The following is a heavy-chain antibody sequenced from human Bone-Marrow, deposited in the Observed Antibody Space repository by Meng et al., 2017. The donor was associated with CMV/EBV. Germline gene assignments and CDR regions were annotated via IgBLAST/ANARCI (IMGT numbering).Heavy chain of an antibody. J-gene: IGHJ4*02. CDR2: INSDGSNT. D-gene: IGHD3/OR15-3a*01. CDR1: GFTFTTYW. Sequence: SGFTFTTYWMHWVRQAPGKGLVWVSRINSDGSNTNYADSVKGRFTISRDNARNTLYLQMNSLRAEDTAVFYCARAEDSWTGPHFDYWGQGTLVTVSS. V-gene: IGHV3-74*01. CDR3: ARAEDSWTGPHFDY.